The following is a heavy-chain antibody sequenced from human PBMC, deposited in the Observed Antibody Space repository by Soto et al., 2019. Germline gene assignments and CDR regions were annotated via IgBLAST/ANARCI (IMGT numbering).Heavy chain of an antibody. D-gene: IGHD5-12*01. J-gene: IGHJ4*02. CDR2: ISDSGNYI. V-gene: IGHV3-21*06. CDR3: ARDSGYDYTGYSDY. Sequence: PGGSLRLSCVVSGFPFSSYRMNWVRQAPGKGLEWVSSISDSGNYINYADSVKGRFTISRDNADNSLYLQMNSLRVEDTAVYFCARDSGYDYTGYSDYWGLGTLVTVSS. CDR1: GFPFSSYR.